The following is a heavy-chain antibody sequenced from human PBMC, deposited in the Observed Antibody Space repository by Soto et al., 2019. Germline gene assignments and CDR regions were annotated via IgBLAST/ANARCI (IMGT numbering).Heavy chain of an antibody. V-gene: IGHV4-59*08. J-gene: IGHJ5*02. CDR1: GGSISSYY. CDR2: IYYSGST. D-gene: IGHD2-2*01. Sequence: TSETLSLTCTVSGGSISSYYWSWIRQPPGKGLEWIGYIYYSGSTNYNPSLKSRATISVDTSKNQFSLKLSSVTAADTAVYYCARQGMPTNWFDPWGQGTLVTVSS. CDR3: ARQGMPTNWFDP.